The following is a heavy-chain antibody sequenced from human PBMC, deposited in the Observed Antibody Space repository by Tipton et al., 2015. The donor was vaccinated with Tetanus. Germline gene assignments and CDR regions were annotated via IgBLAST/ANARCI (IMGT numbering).Heavy chain of an antibody. Sequence: SLRLSCAASGFTFSSYGMHWVRQAPGKGLEWVAVISYDGSNKYYADSVKGRFTISRDSSKNTLYLQMNRLRAEDTAVYYCAKDRLEIMVLDGMDVWGQGTTVTVSS. J-gene: IGHJ6*02. CDR2: ISYDGSNK. V-gene: IGHV3-30*18. D-gene: IGHD3-10*01. CDR3: AKDRLEIMVLDGMDV. CDR1: GFTFSSYG.